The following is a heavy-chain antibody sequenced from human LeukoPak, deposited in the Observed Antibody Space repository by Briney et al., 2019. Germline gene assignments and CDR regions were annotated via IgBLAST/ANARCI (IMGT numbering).Heavy chain of an antibody. CDR3: AREVPENFNFDY. V-gene: IGHV1-69*05. J-gene: IGHJ4*02. D-gene: IGHD2/OR15-2a*01. CDR2: IIPIFGTA. CDR1: GGTFSSYA. Sequence: GASVKVSCKASGGTFSSYAISWVRQAPGQGLEWMGGIIPIFGTANYAQKFQGRVTITTDESTSTAYMELSSLRSGDTAVYYCAREVPENFNFDYWGQGTLVTVSS.